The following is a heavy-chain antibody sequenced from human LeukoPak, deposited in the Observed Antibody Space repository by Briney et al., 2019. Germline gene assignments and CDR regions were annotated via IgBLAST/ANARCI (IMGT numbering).Heavy chain of an antibody. Sequence: QPGGSLRLSCAASGFTFSSYAMTWVRQAPGKGLEWVSAIYSGGTTLYADSVKGRFTISRDNSKNILYLQMNGLRAQDTAVYYCARVEARSDSGRHYRWFDPWGQGTLVTVSS. J-gene: IGHJ5*02. V-gene: IGHV3-53*01. CDR1: GFTFSSYA. D-gene: IGHD3-10*01. CDR2: IYSGGTT. CDR3: ARVEARSDSGRHYRWFDP.